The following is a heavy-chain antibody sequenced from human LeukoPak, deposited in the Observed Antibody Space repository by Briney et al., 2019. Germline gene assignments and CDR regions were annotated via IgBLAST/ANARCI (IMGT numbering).Heavy chain of an antibody. D-gene: IGHD3-10*01. CDR1: GGTFSSYA. J-gene: IGHJ4*02. V-gene: IGHV1-69*13. CDR2: IIPIFGTA. Sequence: ASVKVSCKASGGTFSSYAISWVRQAPGQGLEWMGGIIPIFGTANYAQKFQGRVTITADESTSTAYMELSSLRSEDTAVYYCARGCRLWFGELSCFDYWGQGTLVTVSS. CDR3: ARGCRLWFGELSCFDY.